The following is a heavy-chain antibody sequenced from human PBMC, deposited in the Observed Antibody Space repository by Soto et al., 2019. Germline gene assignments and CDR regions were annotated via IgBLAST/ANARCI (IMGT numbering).Heavy chain of an antibody. J-gene: IGHJ4*02. CDR3: AKGGYSSGPYYFDS. CDR2: ISGRGGST. Sequence: EVQLLESGGGLVQPGGSLKLSCAASGFSFSTYAMSWVRQAAGKGLEWVSGISGRGGSTYFADSVKGRFTISRDNSKNTVDLQIYSLRVDDTAVYYCAKGGYSSGPYYFDSWGQGTMVTVS. CDR1: GFSFSTYA. D-gene: IGHD5-18*01. V-gene: IGHV3-23*01.